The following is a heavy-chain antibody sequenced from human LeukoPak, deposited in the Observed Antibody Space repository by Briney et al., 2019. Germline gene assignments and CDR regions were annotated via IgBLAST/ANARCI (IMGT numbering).Heavy chain of an antibody. D-gene: IGHD6-13*01. CDR3: ARGNRLRGSGWYDLDN. CDR2: IYNSGKP. Sequence: SQTLSLTCAVSGGSISSGGYFWYWIRQPPGKGLEWIAYIYNSGKPNYNPSLKSRATISLDTSRDHFSLRLDSVTAADTAKYYCARGNRLRGSGWYDLDNWGQGALVTVSS. J-gene: IGHJ4*02. CDR1: GGSISSGGYF. V-gene: IGHV4-61*03.